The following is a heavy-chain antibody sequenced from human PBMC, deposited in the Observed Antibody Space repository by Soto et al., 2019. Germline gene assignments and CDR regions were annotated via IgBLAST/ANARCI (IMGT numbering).Heavy chain of an antibody. CDR3: ARVRRDIVVVGNAFDI. Sequence: SETLSLTCTVSGGSISSGGYYWSWIRQHPGKGLEWIGYIYYSGSTYYNPSLKNKDTISVDTSKNQFYLKLSSVTAADTAVYFSARVRRDIVVVGNAFDIWGQGTMVTVSS. CDR2: IYYSGST. D-gene: IGHD2-15*01. V-gene: IGHV4-31*01. J-gene: IGHJ3*02. CDR1: GGSISSGGYY.